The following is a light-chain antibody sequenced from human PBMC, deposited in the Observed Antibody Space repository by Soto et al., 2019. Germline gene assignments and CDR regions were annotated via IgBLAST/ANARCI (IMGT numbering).Light chain of an antibody. J-gene: IGKJ4*01. CDR1: QSVRRNY. CDR2: GAS. V-gene: IGKV3-20*01. CDR3: KYYGNSPLLLT. Sequence: EIVLTQAPDTLSLSPGERGTLSCRASQSVRRNYLAWYRHKPGQAPRLLIYGASSRATGIPDRFIGSGSGTDFTLTISSLEPEDFAVYYCKYYGNSPLLLTFVGGTKVEIK.